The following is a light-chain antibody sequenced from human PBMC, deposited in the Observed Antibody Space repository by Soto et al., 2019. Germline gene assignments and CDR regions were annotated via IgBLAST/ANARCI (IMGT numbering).Light chain of an antibody. CDR3: SSYTSSTTLKV. V-gene: IGLV2-14*01. CDR1: SSDVGGYNY. CDR2: DVS. Sequence: QSALTQPASVSGSPGQSITISCTGTSSDVGGYNYVSWYQQHPGKAPKLIIYDVSNRPSGVSNRFSGFKSGNTASLTISGLQAEDEADYYCSSYTSSTTLKVFGGGTKGTVL. J-gene: IGLJ2*01.